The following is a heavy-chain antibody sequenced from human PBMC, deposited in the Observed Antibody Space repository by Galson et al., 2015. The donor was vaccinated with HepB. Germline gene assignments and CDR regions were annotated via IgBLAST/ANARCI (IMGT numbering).Heavy chain of an antibody. V-gene: IGHV3-48*02. D-gene: IGHD2-21*01. J-gene: IGHJ3*02. CDR2: IRAGSSII. CDR3: ARDHDWAIDI. Sequence: SLRLSCAASGFTFSTYAMNWVRQAPGKGLESISYIRAGSSIISYADSVKGRFTISRDDAGSSLYLEMNSLRDEDTADYYCARDHDWAIDIWGQGTLVTVSP. CDR1: GFTFSTYA.